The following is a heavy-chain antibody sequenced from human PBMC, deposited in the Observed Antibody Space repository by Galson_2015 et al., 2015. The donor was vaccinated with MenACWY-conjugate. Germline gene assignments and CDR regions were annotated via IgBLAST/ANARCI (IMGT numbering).Heavy chain of an antibody. CDR1: GYSFTSYW. CDR3: ARQSTAMALITPFDY. V-gene: IGHV5-51*01. Sequence: QSGAEVKKPGESLTISCKGSGYSFTSYWIGWVRQMPGKGLEWMGIIYPGDSDTRYSPSFQGQVTISADKSISTAYLQWSSLKASDTAMYYCARQSTAMALITPFDYWGQGTLVTVSS. J-gene: IGHJ4*02. D-gene: IGHD5-24*01. CDR2: IYPGDSDT.